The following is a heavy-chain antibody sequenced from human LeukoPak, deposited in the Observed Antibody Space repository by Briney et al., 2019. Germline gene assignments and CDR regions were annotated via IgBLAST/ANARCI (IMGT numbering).Heavy chain of an antibody. CDR2: ISSSSSYI. D-gene: IGHD3-16*02. Sequence: GGSLRLPCAASGFTFSSYSMNWVRQAPGKGLEWVTSISSSSSYIYYADSVKGRFTISRDNAKNSLYLQMNSLRAEDTAVYYCARDSSFYAFDIWAKGQWSPSLQ. CDR3: ARDSSFYAFDI. CDR1: GFTFSSYS. J-gene: IGHJ3*02. V-gene: IGHV3-21*01.